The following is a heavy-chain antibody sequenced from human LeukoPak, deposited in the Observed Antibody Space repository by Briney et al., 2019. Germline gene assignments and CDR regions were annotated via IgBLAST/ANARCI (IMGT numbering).Heavy chain of an antibody. Sequence: SVRDSCKASGGTFTIYAVSWVRQAPGQGLEWIGGIVPVFGTRNYAQRFQDRVTIAADKFTNTAYMSLTSLRSEDTAIYFCARARNEKAGPTSLFHYDALDVWGQGSSVTVSS. CDR1: GGTFTIYA. CDR3: ARARNEKAGPTSLFHYDALDV. CDR2: IVPVFGTR. J-gene: IGHJ6*02. D-gene: IGHD1-26*01. V-gene: IGHV1-69*06.